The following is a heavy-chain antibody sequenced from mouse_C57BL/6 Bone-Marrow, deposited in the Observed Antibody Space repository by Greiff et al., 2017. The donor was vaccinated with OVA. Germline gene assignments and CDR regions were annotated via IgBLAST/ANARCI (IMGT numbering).Heavy chain of an antibody. CDR2: INPGSGGT. CDR1: GYAFTNYL. CDR3: ARSGHSMDY. V-gene: IGHV1-54*01. J-gene: IGHJ4*01. Sequence: VQLQQSGAELVRPGTSVKVSCKASGYAFTNYLIEWVKQRPGQGLEWIGVINPGSGGTNYNEKFKGKATLTADKSSSTSYMQLSSLTSEDSAVYFCARSGHSMDYWGQGTSVTVSS. D-gene: IGHD3-3*01.